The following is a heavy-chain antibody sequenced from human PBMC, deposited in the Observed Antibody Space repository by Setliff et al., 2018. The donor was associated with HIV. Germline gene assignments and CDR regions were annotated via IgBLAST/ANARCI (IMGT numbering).Heavy chain of an antibody. CDR1: GGSISSFY. J-gene: IGHJ5*01. V-gene: IGHV4-4*09. CDR2: IYTTGST. CDR3: ARTTYSGSYFNDS. Sequence: SETLSLTCTVSGGSISSFYWSWIRQPPGKGLEWIGYIYTTGSTNYNPSLKSRVTISLDTSKNQFSLKLSSVTAADTAVYYCARTTYSGSYFNDSWGQGTLVTV. D-gene: IGHD1-26*01.